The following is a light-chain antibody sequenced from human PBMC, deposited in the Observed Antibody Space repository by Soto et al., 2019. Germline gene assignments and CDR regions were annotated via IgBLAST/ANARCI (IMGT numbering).Light chain of an antibody. Sequence: QSALTQPASVSGSPGQSITISCTGTSSVVGSYNLVSWYQQHPGKAPKLMIYDVSNRPSGVSNRFSGSKSGNTASLTISGLQAEDEADYYCSSYTSSSTLVFGGGTKVTVL. J-gene: IGLJ2*01. V-gene: IGLV2-14*02. CDR2: DVS. CDR1: SSVVGSYNL. CDR3: SSYTSSSTLV.